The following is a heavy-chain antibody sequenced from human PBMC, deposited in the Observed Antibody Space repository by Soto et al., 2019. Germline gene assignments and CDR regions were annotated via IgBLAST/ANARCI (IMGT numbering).Heavy chain of an antibody. Sequence: QVQLQQWGAGLLKPSETLSLTCAVYGGSFSGYYWSSIRQPPGKGLEWIGEINHSGSTNYNPSLKSRVTISVDTSKNQFSLKLSSVTAADTAVYYCARGVLHMTTVTTFDYWGQGTLVTVSS. CDR1: GGSFSGYY. J-gene: IGHJ4*02. CDR3: ARGVLHMTTVTTFDY. CDR2: INHSGST. D-gene: IGHD4-4*01. V-gene: IGHV4-34*01.